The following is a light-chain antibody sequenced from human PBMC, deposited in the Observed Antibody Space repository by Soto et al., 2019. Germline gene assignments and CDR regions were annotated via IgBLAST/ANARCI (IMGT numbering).Light chain of an antibody. Sequence: AIRMTQSPSSFSASTGDRVTITCRVSQGISSYLAWYQQKPGKAPKLLIYAASTLQSGVPSRFSGSGSGTEFTLTISSLQPDDFATYYCQQYNSYGTFGQGSKVDIK. CDR3: QQYNSYGT. J-gene: IGKJ1*01. V-gene: IGKV1-8*01. CDR1: QGISSY. CDR2: AAS.